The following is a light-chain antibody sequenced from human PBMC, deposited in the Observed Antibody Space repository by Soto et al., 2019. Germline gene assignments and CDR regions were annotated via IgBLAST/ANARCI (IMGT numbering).Light chain of an antibody. CDR1: SGDVGIYNY. CDR2: EVT. V-gene: IGLV2-14*01. Sequence: QSALTQPASVSGSPGQSIAISCTGSSGDVGIYNYVSWYQQHPGKVPKLIIYEVTNRPSGVSNRFSGSKSGNTASLTISGLQAEDEADYYCSSYTTSSTRVFXTGTKLTV. CDR3: SSYTTSSTRV. J-gene: IGLJ1*01.